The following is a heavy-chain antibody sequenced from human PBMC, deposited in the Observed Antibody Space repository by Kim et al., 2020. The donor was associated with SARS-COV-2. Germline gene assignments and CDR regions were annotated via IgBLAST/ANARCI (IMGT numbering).Heavy chain of an antibody. Sequence: RGSGGDTYYTDSVKGRFTISRDNFKNTLFLQINSLRAGDTAVYYCAKDPFPWGQGTLVTVSS. CDR3: AKDPFP. J-gene: IGHJ5*02. V-gene: IGHV3-23*01. CDR2: RGSGGDT.